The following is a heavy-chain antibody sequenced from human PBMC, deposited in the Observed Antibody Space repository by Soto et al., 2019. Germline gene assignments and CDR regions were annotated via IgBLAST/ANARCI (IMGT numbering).Heavy chain of an antibody. CDR3: ARDWGQQWLAYGLDV. J-gene: IGHJ6*02. Sequence: QVPLVQSGAEVKKLGASVKVSCKASGYTFTNFGISWVRQAPGQGLEWMGWISTYNGHTTSAQQLQGRLTTTTDTSTSTASMELRSLRSDDAAVYFCARDWGQQWLAYGLDVWGQGTTVTVSS. V-gene: IGHV1-18*01. D-gene: IGHD6-19*01. CDR1: GYTFTNFG. CDR2: ISTYNGHT.